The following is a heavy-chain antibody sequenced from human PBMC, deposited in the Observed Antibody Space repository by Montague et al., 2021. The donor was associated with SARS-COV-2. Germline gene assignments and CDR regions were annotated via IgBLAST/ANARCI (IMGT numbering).Heavy chain of an antibody. CDR1: GASISSYY. Sequence: SETLSLTCTVSGASISSYYWSWIRQPPGKGLEWIGYIYYSGSTNYNPSLKSRVTISVDTSKNQFSLKLSSVTAADPAVYYCARERITISGVVTWPAYFDYWGGETLVPVPS. J-gene: IGHJ4*02. V-gene: IGHV4-59*01. CDR2: IYYSGST. CDR3: ARERITISGVVTWPAYFDY. D-gene: IGHD3-3*01.